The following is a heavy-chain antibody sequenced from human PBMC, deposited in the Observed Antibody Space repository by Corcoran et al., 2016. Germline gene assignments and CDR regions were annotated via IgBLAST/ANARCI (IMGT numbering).Heavy chain of an antibody. J-gene: IGHJ4*02. V-gene: IGHV1-46*01. CDR3: ARVRQQLDPIDY. Sequence: QVQLVQSGAEVKKPGASVKVSCKASGYTFTSYYMHWVRQAPGQGLEWMGIINPRGGSTSYAQKFQGRVTMTRDTSTSTVYMELSSLRSEDTAVYYCARVRQQLDPIDYWGQGTLVTVSS. D-gene: IGHD6-13*01. CDR1: GYTFTSYY. CDR2: INPRGGST.